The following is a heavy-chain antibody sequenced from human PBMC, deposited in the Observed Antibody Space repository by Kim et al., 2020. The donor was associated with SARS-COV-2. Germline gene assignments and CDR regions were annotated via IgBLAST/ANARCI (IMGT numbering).Heavy chain of an antibody. Sequence: GGSLRLSCAASGFTFSSYAMHWVRQAPGKGLEWVAVISYEGNNKYYADSVKGRFTISRDNSKNTLYLQMNSLRAEDMAVYYCARGGGGYVYFDYWGQGTLVTVSS. CDR3: ARGGGGYVYFDY. D-gene: IGHD5-18*01. V-gene: IGHV3-30-3*01. CDR1: GFTFSSYA. J-gene: IGHJ4*02. CDR2: ISYEGNNK.